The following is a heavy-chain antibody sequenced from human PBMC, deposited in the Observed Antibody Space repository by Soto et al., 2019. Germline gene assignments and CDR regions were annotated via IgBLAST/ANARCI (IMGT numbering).Heavy chain of an antibody. J-gene: IGHJ6*02. Sequence: QVQLVQSGAEVMKPGSSVRVSCKASGGTFSGYAISWVRQAPGQGLEWVGGIIPIFGTANYAQKLQGRNTITADKTTSTAYMERSSLRSEDTSVYYCAKHRGLKGGAGDDYYGMDVWGQGTTGTVS. CDR2: IIPIFGTA. CDR1: GGTFSGYA. V-gene: IGHV1-69*06. CDR3: AKHRGLKGGAGDDYYGMDV. D-gene: IGHD3-16*01.